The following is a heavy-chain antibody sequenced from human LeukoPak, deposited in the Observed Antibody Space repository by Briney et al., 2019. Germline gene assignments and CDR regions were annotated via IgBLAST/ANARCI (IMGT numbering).Heavy chain of an antibody. V-gene: IGHV3-23*01. D-gene: IGHD1-26*01. J-gene: IGHJ4*02. CDR1: GFTFSSYA. CDR3: AKDEGLVGATTFDY. Sequence: GGSLRLSCAASGFTFSSYAMSWVRQAPGKGLEWVSAISGSGGSTYYADSVKGRFTISKDNSKNTLYLQMNSLRAEDTAVYYCAKDEGLVGATTFDYWGQGTLVTVSS. CDR2: ISGSGGST.